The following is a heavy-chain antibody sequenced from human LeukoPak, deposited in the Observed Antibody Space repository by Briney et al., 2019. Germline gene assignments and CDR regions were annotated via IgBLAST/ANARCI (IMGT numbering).Heavy chain of an antibody. V-gene: IGHV4-31*03. D-gene: IGHD2-21*01. CDR3: ARAGIATYYYYYGMDV. Sequence: SQTLSLTCTVSGGSISSGGYYWSWIRQHPGKGLEWIGEINHSGSTNYNPSLKSRVTISVDTSKNQFSLKLSSVTAADTAVYYCARAGIATYYYYYGMDVWGQGTTVTVSS. J-gene: IGHJ6*02. CDR2: INHSGST. CDR1: GGSISSGGYY.